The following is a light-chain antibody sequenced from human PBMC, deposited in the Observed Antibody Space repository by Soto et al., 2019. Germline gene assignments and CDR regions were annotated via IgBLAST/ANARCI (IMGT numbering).Light chain of an antibody. CDR2: GTS. V-gene: IGKV3-20*01. Sequence: VTLSAGAVSLSQGERATLSCRASQSVSNRHLAWYQQKPGQAPRLLIYGTSNRATGIPDRFSGSGSGPDFSLIISILEAEDVAGYYSKYYGSLPHPFGEGTK. CDR3: KYYGSLPHP. J-gene: IGKJ1*01. CDR1: QSVSNRH.